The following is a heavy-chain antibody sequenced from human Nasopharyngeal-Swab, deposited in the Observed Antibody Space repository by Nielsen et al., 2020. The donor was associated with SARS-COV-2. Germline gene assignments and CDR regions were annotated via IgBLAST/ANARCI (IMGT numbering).Heavy chain of an antibody. J-gene: IGHJ3*01. CDR1: GFTFSNAW. CDR2: IRDSGTT. D-gene: IGHD5-18*01. Sequence: GESLKISFEASGFTFSNAWMTWVRQAPGKGLEWVGRIRDSGTTDYAAPVKGRFTISREESRNTLYLQMNSLKTEDTAIYFCTPYGYGAFYVWGQGTMVTVSS. V-gene: IGHV3-15*01. CDR3: TPYGYGAFYV.